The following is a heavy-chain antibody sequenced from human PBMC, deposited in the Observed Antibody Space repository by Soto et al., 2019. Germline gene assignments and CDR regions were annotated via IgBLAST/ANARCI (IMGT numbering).Heavy chain of an antibody. CDR1: GGSISSYY. D-gene: IGHD3-22*01. V-gene: IGHV4-59*01. CDR2: IYYSGST. CDR3: GLSITMIPGPISV. J-gene: IGHJ6*02. Sequence: NPSETLSLTCTVSGGSISSYYWSWIRQPPGKGLEWIGYIYYSGSTNYNPSLKSRVTISVDTSKNQFSLKLSSVTAADTAVYYCGLSITMIPGPISVWGQGTTVTVSS.